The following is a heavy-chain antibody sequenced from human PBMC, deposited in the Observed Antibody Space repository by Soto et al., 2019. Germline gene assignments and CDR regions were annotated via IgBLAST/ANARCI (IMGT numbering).Heavy chain of an antibody. Sequence: GGSLRLSCAASGFTFSSYGMHWVRQAPGKGLEWVAVIWYDGSNKYYADSVKGRFTISRDNSKNTLYLQMNSLRAEDTAVYYCARDGYDFWSGYSPDYYYYYMDVWGKGTTVTVSS. CDR1: GFTFSSYG. CDR2: IWYDGSNK. V-gene: IGHV3-33*01. CDR3: ARDGYDFWSGYSPDYYYYYMDV. J-gene: IGHJ6*03. D-gene: IGHD3-3*01.